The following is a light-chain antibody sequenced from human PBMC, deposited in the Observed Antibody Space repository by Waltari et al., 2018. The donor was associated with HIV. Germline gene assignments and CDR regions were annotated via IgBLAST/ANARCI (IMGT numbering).Light chain of an antibody. J-gene: IGLJ2*01. CDR1: TGAVTRGHS. CDR3: LLSYGGPRV. CDR2: DTS. Sequence: QAVVTQEPSLTVSPGGTVTLTCGSSTGAVTRGHSPYWFQPRPGQAPRTLIHDTSNKHSWTPARFSGSLLGGKAALTLSGAEPEDEAEYYCLLSYGGPRVFGGGTKLTVL. V-gene: IGLV7-46*01.